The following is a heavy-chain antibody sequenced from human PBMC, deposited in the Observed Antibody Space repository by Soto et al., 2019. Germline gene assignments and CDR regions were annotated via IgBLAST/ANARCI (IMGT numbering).Heavy chain of an antibody. D-gene: IGHD3-3*01. V-gene: IGHV4-39*01. J-gene: IGHJ4*02. CDR1: GDSISSSSYY. CDR2: IFYSGST. CDR3: ARTTYYDFWS. Sequence: QLQLQESGPGLVKPSETLSLTCTVSGDSISSSSYYWGWIRHPPGKGLEWLGTIFYSGSTYYNPSLKSRVSISVDTSKNQFALRLSSVTAADTAVYYCARTTYYDFWSWGQGTLVTVSS.